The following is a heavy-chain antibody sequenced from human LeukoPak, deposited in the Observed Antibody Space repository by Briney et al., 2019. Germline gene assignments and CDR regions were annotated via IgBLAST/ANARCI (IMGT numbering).Heavy chain of an antibody. CDR3: AKDPRGTLSGYFDY. CDR1: GFTVSSNY. J-gene: IGHJ4*02. V-gene: IGHV3-30*18. D-gene: IGHD3-9*01. CDR2: ISYDGSNK. Sequence: GGSLRLSCAASGFTVSSNYMHWVRQAPGKGLEWVAVISYDGSNKYYADSVKGRFTISRDNSENTLYLQMNSLRAEDTAVYYCAKDPRGTLSGYFDYWGQGTLVTVSS.